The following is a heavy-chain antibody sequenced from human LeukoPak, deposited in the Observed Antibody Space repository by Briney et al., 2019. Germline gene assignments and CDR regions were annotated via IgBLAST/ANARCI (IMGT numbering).Heavy chain of an antibody. J-gene: IGHJ4*02. CDR1: GGSICSYY. D-gene: IGHD1-26*01. CDR2: IYPSGST. Sequence: KPSETLSLTCTVSGGSICSYYWTWIRQPAGKGLEWIGRIYPSGSTNYNPSLKSRVTMSVDTSKNQFSLKLSSVTAADTAVYYCARENSGSYREFDYWGQGTLVTVSS. V-gene: IGHV4-4*07. CDR3: ARENSGSYREFDY.